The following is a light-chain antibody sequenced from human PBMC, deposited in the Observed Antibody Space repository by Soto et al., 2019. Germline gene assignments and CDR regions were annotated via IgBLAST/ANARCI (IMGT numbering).Light chain of an antibody. Sequence: QSARTQPASVSGSPGQSITISCTGTSSDVGGYNYVSWYQQHPGKAPKLMIYDVSNRPSGVSNRFSGSKSGNTASLTISGLQAEDDADYYCISYTSSSAIDHVVLGVGTMLNFL. J-gene: IGLJ2*01. V-gene: IGLV2-14*01. CDR1: SSDVGGYNY. CDR2: DVS. CDR3: ISYTSSSAIDHVV.